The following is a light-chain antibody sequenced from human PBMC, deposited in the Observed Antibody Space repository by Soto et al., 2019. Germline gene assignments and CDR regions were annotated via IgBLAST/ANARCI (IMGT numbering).Light chain of an antibody. CDR1: QSISIW. CDR2: DAS. CDR3: QQYDSYST. V-gene: IGKV1-5*01. Sequence: DIQTTQSPSTLSAFVGDRFTITCRASQSISIWLAWYQQKRGKAPKLLIDDASSLASGVPSRFSGSGSGTEFTLTISSLQPDDFATYCCQQYDSYSTFGPGTKVDI. J-gene: IGKJ1*01.